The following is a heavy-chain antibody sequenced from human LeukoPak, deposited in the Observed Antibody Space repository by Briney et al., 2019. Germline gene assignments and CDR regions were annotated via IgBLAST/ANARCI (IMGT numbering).Heavy chain of an antibody. CDR3: ARQYCSSTSCYLDAFDI. Sequence: GESLKISCKGSGYSSTSYWIGWVRQMPGKGLEWMGIIYPGDSDTRYSPSFQGQVTISADKSISTAYLQWSSLKASDTAMYYCARQYCSSTSCYLDAFDIWGQGTMVTVSS. V-gene: IGHV5-51*01. J-gene: IGHJ3*02. CDR1: GYSSTSYW. CDR2: IYPGDSDT. D-gene: IGHD2-2*01.